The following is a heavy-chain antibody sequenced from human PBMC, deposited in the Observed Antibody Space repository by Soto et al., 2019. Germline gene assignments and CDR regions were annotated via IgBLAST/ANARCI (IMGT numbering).Heavy chain of an antibody. CDR3: ARDRPHYYGSGSYYYPHLDY. Sequence: PGGSLRLSCAASGFTVSSNYMSWVRQAPGKGLEWVSVIYSGGSTYYADSVKGRFTISRDNSKNTLYLQMNSLRAEDTAVYYCARDRPHYYGSGSYYYPHLDYWGQGTLVTVSS. CDR1: GFTVSSNY. V-gene: IGHV3-53*01. J-gene: IGHJ4*02. D-gene: IGHD3-10*01. CDR2: IYSGGST.